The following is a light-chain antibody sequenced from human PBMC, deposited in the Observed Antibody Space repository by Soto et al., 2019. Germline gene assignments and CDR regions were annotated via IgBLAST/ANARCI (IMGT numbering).Light chain of an antibody. V-gene: IGKV3-15*01. CDR3: QQYKRWPRT. J-gene: IGKJ2*01. CDR1: QSVSSN. Sequence: ESVMTQSPVTLSVSPGERATLSCRASQSVSSNLAWYQQKPGQAPRLLINGAYSRAIGIRVRFIGSGSGREFTLTISSLQSEDSAVYYCQQYKRWPRTLGQGNKLEIK. CDR2: GAY.